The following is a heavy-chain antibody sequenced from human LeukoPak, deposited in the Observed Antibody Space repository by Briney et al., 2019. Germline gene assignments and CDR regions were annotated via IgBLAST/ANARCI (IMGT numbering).Heavy chain of an antibody. D-gene: IGHD2-21*01. CDR3: ARDDSPFDH. CDR1: GFTFSAYW. Sequence: PGGSLRLSCAASGFTFSAYWMSWVRQTPGKGLEWVANIKQDGSEIYYVDSVKGRFTISRDNAKNSLYLQVNSLRVEDTAVYYCARDDSPFDHWGQGTLVTVSS. V-gene: IGHV3-7*01. J-gene: IGHJ4*02. CDR2: IKQDGSEI.